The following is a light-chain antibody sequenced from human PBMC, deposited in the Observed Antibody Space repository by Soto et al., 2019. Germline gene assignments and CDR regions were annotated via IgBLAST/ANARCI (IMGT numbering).Light chain of an antibody. Sequence: QSALTQPASVSGSPGQSITISCTGTSSDVGGYKYVSWYQQHPGKAPKLMIYDVSNRPSGVSNRFSGSKSGNTASLTISGLQAEDEADYYCNSYTSSRTWVFGGGTKVTVL. CDR2: DVS. CDR3: NSYTSSRTWV. J-gene: IGLJ3*02. V-gene: IGLV2-14*03. CDR1: SSDVGGYKY.